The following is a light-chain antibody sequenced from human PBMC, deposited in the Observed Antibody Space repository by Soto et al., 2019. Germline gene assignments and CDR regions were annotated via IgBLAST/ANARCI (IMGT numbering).Light chain of an antibody. CDR1: SSNIGNNY. CDR2: DTD. J-gene: IGLJ2*01. Sequence: QSVLTQPPSVSAAPGQKVTISCSGSSSNIGNNYVFWYQQLPGTAPKLLIYDTDKRPSGIPDRFSGSKSGTSATLGITGLQTCDDADYYCATLDRSLRVGVFGGGTKLTVL. V-gene: IGLV1-51*01. CDR3: ATLDRSLRVGV.